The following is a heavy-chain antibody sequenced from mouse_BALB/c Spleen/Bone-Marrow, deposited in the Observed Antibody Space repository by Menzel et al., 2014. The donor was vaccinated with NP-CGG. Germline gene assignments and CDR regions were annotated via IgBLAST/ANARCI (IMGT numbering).Heavy chain of an antibody. J-gene: IGHJ4*01. Sequence: VKLMESGPELVKPGASVEISCKASGYAFXSSWMNWVKQRPGQGLEWIGRIYPGDGDTKYNGKFKGKATLTADKSSSTAYMQLSSLTSVDSAVYFCARSDGYRDMDYWGQRTSVTVSS. V-gene: IGHV1-82*01. CDR2: IYPGDGDT. D-gene: IGHD2-3*01. CDR3: ARSDGYRDMDY. CDR1: GYAFXSSW.